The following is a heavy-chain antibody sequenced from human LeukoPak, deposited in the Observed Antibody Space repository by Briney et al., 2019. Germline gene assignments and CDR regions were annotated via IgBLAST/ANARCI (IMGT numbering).Heavy chain of an antibody. D-gene: IGHD5-18*01. J-gene: IGHJ3*02. CDR2: ISSSSSYI. V-gene: IGHV3-21*01. CDR3: ATKWMQLYDDAFDI. Sequence: GGSLRLSCAASGFTFSSYSMNWVRQAPGKGLEWVSSISSSSSYIYYADSVKGRFTISRDNAKNSLYLQMNSLRAEDTAVYYCATKWMQLYDDAFDIWGQGTMVTVSS. CDR1: GFTFSSYS.